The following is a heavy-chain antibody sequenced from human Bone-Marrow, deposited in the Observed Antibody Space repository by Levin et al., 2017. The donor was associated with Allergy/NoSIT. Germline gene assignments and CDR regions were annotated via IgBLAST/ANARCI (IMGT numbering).Heavy chain of an antibody. CDR3: ANSGGSDSFDI. D-gene: IGHD5-12*01. V-gene: IGHV4-30-2*01. Sequence: PSETLSLTCTVSGGSISSGNYAWSWIRQPHGQGLEWIGYIYRSGSTYYNPSLKSRVTISLDRSKNQFSLNLTSVSAADTAVYYCANSGGSDSFDIWGQGTMVTVSS. CDR1: GGSISSGNYA. CDR2: IYRSGST. J-gene: IGHJ3*02.